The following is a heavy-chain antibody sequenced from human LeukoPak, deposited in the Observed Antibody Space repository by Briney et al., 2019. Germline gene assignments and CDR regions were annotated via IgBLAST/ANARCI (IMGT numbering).Heavy chain of an antibody. D-gene: IGHD3-22*01. CDR1: GGSISSYY. J-gene: IGHJ4*02. Sequence: SETLSLTCTVSGGSISSYYWSWIRQPPGKGLEWIGYIYYSGSTNYNPSLKSRVTISVDTSKNQFSLKLSSVTAADTAVYYCASGLDSSPDYWGQGTLVTVSS. V-gene: IGHV4-59*01. CDR3: ASGLDSSPDY. CDR2: IYYSGST.